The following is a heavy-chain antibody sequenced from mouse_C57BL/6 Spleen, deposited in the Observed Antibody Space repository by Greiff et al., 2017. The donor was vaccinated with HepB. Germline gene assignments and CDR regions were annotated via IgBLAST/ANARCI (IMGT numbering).Heavy chain of an antibody. CDR2: ISSGGDYI. CDR3: TRVITTVVATDYFDY. Sequence: EVMLVESGEGLVKPGGSLKLSCAASGFTFSSYAMSWVRQTPEKRLEWVAYISSGGDYIYYADTVKGRFTISRDNARNTLYLQMSSLKSEDTAMYYCTRVITTVVATDYFDYWGQGTTLTVSS. CDR1: GFTFSSYA. V-gene: IGHV5-9-1*02. J-gene: IGHJ2*01. D-gene: IGHD1-1*01.